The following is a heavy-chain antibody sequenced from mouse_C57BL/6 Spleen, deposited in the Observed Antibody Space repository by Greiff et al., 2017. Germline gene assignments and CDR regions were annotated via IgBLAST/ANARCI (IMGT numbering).Heavy chain of an antibody. CDR2: ISYDGSN. CDR3: AREGTTVVFDY. D-gene: IGHD1-1*01. J-gene: IGHJ2*01. Sequence: DVQLQESGPGLVKPSQSLSLTCSVTGYSITSGYYWNWIRQFPGNKLEWMGYISYDGSNNYNPSLKNRISITRDTSKNQFFLKLNSVTTEDTATYYCAREGTTVVFDYWGQGTTLTVSS. CDR1: GYSITSGYY. V-gene: IGHV3-6*01.